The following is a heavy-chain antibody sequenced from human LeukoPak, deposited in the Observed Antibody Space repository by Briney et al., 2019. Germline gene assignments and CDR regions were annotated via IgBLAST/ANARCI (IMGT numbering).Heavy chain of an antibody. CDR2: IYYSGST. Sequence: SQTLSLTCTVSGGSISSGGYYWSWIRQHPGKGLEWIGYIYYSGSTYYNPSLKSRVTISVDTSKNQFSLKLSSVTAADTAVYYCARAYCSSTSCPGGLDYWGQGTLVTVSS. J-gene: IGHJ4*02. CDR3: ARAYCSSTSCPGGLDY. CDR1: GGSISSGGYY. V-gene: IGHV4-31*03. D-gene: IGHD2-2*01.